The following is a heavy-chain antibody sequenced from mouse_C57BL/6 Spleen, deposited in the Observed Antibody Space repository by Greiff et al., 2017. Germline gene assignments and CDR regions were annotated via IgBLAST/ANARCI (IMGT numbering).Heavy chain of an antibody. CDR2: INPNNGGT. Sequence: EVQLQQSGPELVKPGASVKISCKASGYTFTDYYMNWVKQSHGKSLEWIGDINPNNGGTSYNQKFKGKATLTVDKSSSTAYMELRSLTSEDSAVYYCARNLYGSSYWGQGTLVTVSA. D-gene: IGHD1-1*01. CDR3: ARNLYGSSY. CDR1: GYTFTDYY. J-gene: IGHJ3*01. V-gene: IGHV1-26*01.